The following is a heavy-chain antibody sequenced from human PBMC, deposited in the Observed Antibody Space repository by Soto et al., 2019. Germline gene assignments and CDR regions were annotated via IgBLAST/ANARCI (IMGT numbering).Heavy chain of an antibody. CDR2: TKPDGSEK. CDR3: VAWGTSTSNP. Sequence: GSLRLSCAASGFTFNTHCMSWVRQAPGKGLEWVAHTKPDGSEKYYVDSARGRFTISRDNARNSLYLQMISLRADDTALYYGVAWGTSTSNPWGQGTLVTVSS. V-gene: IGHV3-7*01. D-gene: IGHD3-16*01. J-gene: IGHJ5*02. CDR1: GFTFNTHC.